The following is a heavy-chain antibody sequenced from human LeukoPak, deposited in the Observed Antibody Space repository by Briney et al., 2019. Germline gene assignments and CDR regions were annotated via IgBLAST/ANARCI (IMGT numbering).Heavy chain of an antibody. Sequence: ASVKVSCKASGYTFTNYYMHWVRQAPGQGLEWMGRINPSSGGATYAQKLQGRITMTGDTSTSTAYMELRSLRSDDTAVYYCATDSGSYYSALDYWGQGSLVTVSS. CDR2: INPSSGGA. J-gene: IGHJ4*02. V-gene: IGHV1-2*06. CDR3: ATDSGSYYSALDY. CDR1: GYTFTNYY. D-gene: IGHD1-26*01.